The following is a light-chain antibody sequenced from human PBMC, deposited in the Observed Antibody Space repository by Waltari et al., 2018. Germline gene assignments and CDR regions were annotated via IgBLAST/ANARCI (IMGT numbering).Light chain of an antibody. CDR1: TLTKQF. J-gene: IGLJ2*01. V-gene: IGLV3-25*03. CDR2: KGS. Sequence: SYELTQPPSVSVSPGQTARITCSGDTLTKQFAYWYQKKPGQAPVVVIYKGSVRPSGIPERFSGASSGTTVTLTISGVQAEDEADYYCQAADSSGTSRDVLFGGGTKLTVL. CDR3: QAADSSGTSRDVL.